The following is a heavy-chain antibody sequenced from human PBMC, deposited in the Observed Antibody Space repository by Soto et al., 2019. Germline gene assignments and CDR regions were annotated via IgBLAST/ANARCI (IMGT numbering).Heavy chain of an antibody. D-gene: IGHD5-18*01. CDR1: GGSISSYY. CDR3: AREGAMARGAYYYGMDV. J-gene: IGHJ6*02. Sequence: QVQLQESGPGLVKPSETLSLTCTVPGGSISSYYWSWIGQPPGKGLEWIGYIYYSGSTNYNPSLKSRVTISVDTSKNQFSLKLSSVTAADTAVYYCAREGAMARGAYYYGMDVWGQGTTVTVSS. CDR2: IYYSGST. V-gene: IGHV4-59*01.